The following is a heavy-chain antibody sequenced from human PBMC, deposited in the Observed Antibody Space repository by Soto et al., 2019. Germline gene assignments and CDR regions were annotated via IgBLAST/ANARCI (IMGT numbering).Heavy chain of an antibody. D-gene: IGHD3-16*02. J-gene: IGHJ3*02. CDR1: GFTFSSYG. CDR2: ISYDGSNK. Sequence: QVQLVESGGGVVQPGRSLRLSCAASGFTFSSYGMHWVRQAPGKGLEWVAVISYDGSNKYYADSVKGRFIISRDNSKNTLYLQMTSLRAEGTAVYYCAKELSYHPLGRAFDIWGQGTMVTVSS. V-gene: IGHV3-30*18. CDR3: AKELSYHPLGRAFDI.